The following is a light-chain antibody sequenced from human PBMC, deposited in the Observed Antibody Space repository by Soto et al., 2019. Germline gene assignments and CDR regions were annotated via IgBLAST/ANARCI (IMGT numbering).Light chain of an antibody. CDR1: QSISSY. Sequence: DIQMTQSPSSLSASVGDRVTITCRASQSISSYLNWYQQKPGKAPNLLIYAASSLQSGVPSRFSGSGSGTDFTLTISSLQPEDFAVYYCQQTFHSPRTFGQGTRLEIK. V-gene: IGKV1-39*01. CDR2: AAS. CDR3: QQTFHSPRT. J-gene: IGKJ2*01.